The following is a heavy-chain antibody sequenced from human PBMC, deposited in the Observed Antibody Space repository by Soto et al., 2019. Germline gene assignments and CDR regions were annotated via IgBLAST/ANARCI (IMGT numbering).Heavy chain of an antibody. CDR3: ARQKRGYSYGGPFDS. CDR2: IYPGDSDT. Sequence: GESLKISCKGSGYTFTSYWIAGVRQMPGKGLEWMGIIYPGDSDTRYSPSFQGQVTISVDKSISTAYLQWSSLKASDSAMYYCARQKRGYSYGGPFDSWGQGTLVTVSS. V-gene: IGHV5-51*01. J-gene: IGHJ4*02. CDR1: GYTFTSYW. D-gene: IGHD5-18*01.